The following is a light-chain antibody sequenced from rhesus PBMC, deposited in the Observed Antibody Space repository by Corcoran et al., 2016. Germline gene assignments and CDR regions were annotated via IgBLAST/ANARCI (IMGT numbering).Light chain of an antibody. V-gene: IGKV1-74*01. J-gene: IGKJ4*01. Sequence: DIQMTQSPSSLSASVGDRVTITCRASENVNNYLNWYQQKPGKAPKLLIYKASTLQRWVPSRFSGSGSGTDYTFTISSLQPEDVATYYCQHGYGTPLTFGGGTKVELK. CDR3: QHGYGTPLT. CDR2: KAS. CDR1: ENVNNY.